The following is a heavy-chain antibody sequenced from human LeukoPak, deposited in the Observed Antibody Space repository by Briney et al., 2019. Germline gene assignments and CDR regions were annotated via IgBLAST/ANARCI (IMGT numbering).Heavy chain of an antibody. CDR1: GFTFSSYG. J-gene: IGHJ6*02. Sequence: GSLRLSCAASGFTFSSYGMHWVRQAPGKGLEWVAVISYDGSNKYYADSVKGRFTISRDNSKNTLYLQMNSLRAEDTAVYYCAKDRLIRITMVRGVITYGMDVWGQGTTVTVSS. CDR2: ISYDGSNK. CDR3: AKDRLIRITMVRGVITYGMDV. V-gene: IGHV3-30*18. D-gene: IGHD3-10*01.